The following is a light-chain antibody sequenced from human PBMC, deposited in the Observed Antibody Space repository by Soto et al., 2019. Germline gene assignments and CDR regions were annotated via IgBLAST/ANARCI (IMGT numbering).Light chain of an antibody. CDR1: QSVSSN. V-gene: IGKV3-15*01. CDR2: GAS. J-gene: IGKJ4*01. Sequence: EIMMTQSPATLSVSPGERATLSCWASQSVSSNLAWYQQRPGQAPRLLIYGASTRAAGIPARFSGSGSGTDFTLTISGLQSEDSAVYYCQQRTNWPLTFGGGTKVEIK. CDR3: QQRTNWPLT.